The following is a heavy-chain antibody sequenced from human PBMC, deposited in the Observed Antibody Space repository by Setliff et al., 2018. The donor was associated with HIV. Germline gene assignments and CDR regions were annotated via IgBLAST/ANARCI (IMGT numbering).Heavy chain of an antibody. CDR2: ISSSGNTI. D-gene: IGHD3-16*01. J-gene: IGHJ3*02. Sequence: GGSLRLSCATYGFTFSSYGMNWVRQVPGKGLEWVSYISSSGNTIYYADSVKGRFTISRDNAKNSLYLQVNNLRAEDTAVYYCARVRDPQLGLLTAFDIWCQGTKVTVSS. CDR1: GFTFSSYG. CDR3: ARVRDPQLGLLTAFDI. V-gene: IGHV3-48*03.